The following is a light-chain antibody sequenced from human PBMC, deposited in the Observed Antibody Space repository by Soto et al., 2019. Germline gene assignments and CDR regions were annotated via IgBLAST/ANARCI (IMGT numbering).Light chain of an antibody. Sequence: DIVMTQSPDSLAVSLGERATINCKSSQSVLYSSNNKNYLAWYQQKPGQPPKLLIYWASTGESGVPDRFGGSGSGTDFTLTISSLQAEDVAVYYCQQYDSGMYTFGQGTKLEIK. J-gene: IGKJ2*01. CDR1: QSVLYSSNNKNY. V-gene: IGKV4-1*01. CDR3: QQYDSGMYT. CDR2: WAS.